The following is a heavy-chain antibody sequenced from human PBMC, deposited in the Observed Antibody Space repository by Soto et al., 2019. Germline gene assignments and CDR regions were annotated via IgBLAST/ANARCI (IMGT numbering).Heavy chain of an antibody. Sequence: ASVKVSCKVSGYTLTELSMHWVRQAPGKGIEWMGGFDPEDGETIYAQKFQGRVTMTEDTSTDTAYMELSSLRSEDTAVYYCSTSLIAARRGGSWFDPGGQGTLVTGSS. CDR3: STSLIAARRGGSWFDP. D-gene: IGHD6-6*01. J-gene: IGHJ5*02. V-gene: IGHV1-24*01. CDR2: FDPEDGET. CDR1: GYTLTELS.